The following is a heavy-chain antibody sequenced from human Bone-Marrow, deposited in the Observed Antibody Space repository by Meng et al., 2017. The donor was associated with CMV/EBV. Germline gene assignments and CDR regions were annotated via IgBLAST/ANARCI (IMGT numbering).Heavy chain of an antibody. CDR3: ARRDMTRGAVGAIDY. D-gene: IGHD1-26*01. V-gene: IGHV1-2*02. Sequence: ASVKVSCKASGYTFTGYYMHWVRQAPGQGLEWMGWINPNSGGTNYAQKFQGRVTMTRDTSISTAYLQWSSLKASDTAMYYCARRDMTRGAVGAIDYWGQGTLVTVSS. CDR1: GYTFTGYY. J-gene: IGHJ4*02. CDR2: INPNSGGT.